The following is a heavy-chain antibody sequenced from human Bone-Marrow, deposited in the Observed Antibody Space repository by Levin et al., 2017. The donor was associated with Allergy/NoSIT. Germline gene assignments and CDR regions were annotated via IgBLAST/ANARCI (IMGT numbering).Heavy chain of an antibody. V-gene: IGHV3-23*01. D-gene: IGHD6-19*01. J-gene: IGHJ4*02. CDR2: ISGSGSST. CDR3: AKGAGWVAGAVALI. Sequence: GESLKISCAASGFTFNSYALSWVRQAPGKGLEWVSAISGSGSSTYYADSEKGRFTISRDNSKTTLYLQMNSLRAEDTAVYYCAKGAGWVAGAVALIWGQGTLVTVSS. CDR1: GFTFNSYA.